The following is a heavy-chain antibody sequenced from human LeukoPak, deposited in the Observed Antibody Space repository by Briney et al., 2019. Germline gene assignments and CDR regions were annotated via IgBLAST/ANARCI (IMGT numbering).Heavy chain of an antibody. D-gene: IGHD5-24*01. Sequence: GGSLRLSCAASGFTFSTYNMNWVRQAPGKGLEWVSSISSSSSYIYYADSVRGRFTISRDNAKNSLYLQMNSLRAEDTAVYYCARGRDGSQSPIDDWGQGTLVTVSS. V-gene: IGHV3-21*01. CDR2: ISSSSSYI. J-gene: IGHJ4*02. CDR1: GFTFSTYN. CDR3: ARGRDGSQSPIDD.